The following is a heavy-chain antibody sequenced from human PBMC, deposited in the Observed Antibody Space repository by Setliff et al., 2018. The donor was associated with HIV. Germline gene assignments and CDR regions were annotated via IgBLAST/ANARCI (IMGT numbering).Heavy chain of an antibody. J-gene: IGHJ6*03. CDR3: ASEAWTSYRSSSGYYYYYMGV. V-gene: IGHV4-59*01. CDR1: GGSISGYY. CDR2: IHYSGSS. Sequence: PSETLSLTCTVSGGSISGYYWCWVRQPPEKRRESIGFIHYSGSSNYNPSLTSRITISVDMSRNQFSLVLSSVTAADTAVYYCASEAWTSYRSSSGYYYYYMGVWGKGTTVTVSS. D-gene: IGHD6-6*01.